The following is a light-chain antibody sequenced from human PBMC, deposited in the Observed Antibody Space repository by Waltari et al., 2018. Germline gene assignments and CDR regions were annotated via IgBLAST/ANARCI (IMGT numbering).Light chain of an antibody. CDR1: SSAVGKYNL. Sequence: QSALTQPASVSGSPGQSITISCTGTSSAVGKYNLFSWYQQHPGEVPKLMIYEVTKRPSGVSDRFSGSKSGNTASLTISGLQAEDEADYFCCSFAGRGFSVIFGGGTKLTVL. CDR2: EVT. V-gene: IGLV2-23*02. CDR3: CSFAGRGFSVI. J-gene: IGLJ2*01.